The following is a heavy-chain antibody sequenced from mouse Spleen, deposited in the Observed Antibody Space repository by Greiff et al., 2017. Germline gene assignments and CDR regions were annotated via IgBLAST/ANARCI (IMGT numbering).Heavy chain of an antibody. V-gene: IGHV2-2*01. Sequence: QVQLQQSGPGLVQPSQSLSITCTVSGFSLTSYGVHWVRQSPGKGLEWLGVIWSGGSTDYNAAFISRLSISKDNSKSQVFFKMNSLQADDTAIYYCARPYYDYEYFDYWGQGTTLTVSS. CDR1: GFSLTSYG. D-gene: IGHD2-4*01. J-gene: IGHJ2*01. CDR2: IWSGGST. CDR3: ARPYYDYEYFDY.